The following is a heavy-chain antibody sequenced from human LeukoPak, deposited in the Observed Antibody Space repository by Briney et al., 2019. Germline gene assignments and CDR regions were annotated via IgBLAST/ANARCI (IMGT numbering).Heavy chain of an antibody. CDR2: IIPIFGTA. J-gene: IGHJ4*02. Sequence: SVKVSCKASGGTFSSYAISWVRQAPGQGLEWMGRIIPIFGTANYAQRFQGRVTITTDESTSTAYMELRGLRSDDTAVYYCARDRRLAKDDYWGQGTLVTVSS. V-gene: IGHV1-69*05. D-gene: IGHD2-21*01. CDR3: ARDRRLAKDDY. CDR1: GGTFSSYA.